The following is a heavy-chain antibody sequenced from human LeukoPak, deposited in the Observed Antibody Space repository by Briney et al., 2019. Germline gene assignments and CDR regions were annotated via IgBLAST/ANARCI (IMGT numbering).Heavy chain of an antibody. Sequence: SVKVSFKASGDTLTIYAISWGRHAPGQGLEWMGGSITIFGTTNNAQKFQGRVTITADESTSTVYMELSSLRSEDTAVYYCARGDYDILTGYYKEGVIDYWGQGTLVTVSS. V-gene: IGHV1-69*01. CDR1: GDTLTIYA. CDR2: SITIFGTT. J-gene: IGHJ4*02. D-gene: IGHD3-9*01. CDR3: ARGDYDILTGYYKEGVIDY.